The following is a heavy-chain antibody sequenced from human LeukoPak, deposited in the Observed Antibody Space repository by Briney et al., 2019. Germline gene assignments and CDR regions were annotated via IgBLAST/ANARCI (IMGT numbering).Heavy chain of an antibody. V-gene: IGHV3-21*01. CDR1: GFTFSSYS. Sequence: GGSLRLSCAAPGFTFSSYSMNWVRQAPGKGLEWVSSISSSSSYIYYADSVKGRFTISRDNAKNSLYLQMNSLRAEDTAVYYCARGISWRPIAVAPFDYWGQGTLVTVSS. CDR2: ISSSSSYI. D-gene: IGHD6-19*01. CDR3: ARGISWRPIAVAPFDY. J-gene: IGHJ4*02.